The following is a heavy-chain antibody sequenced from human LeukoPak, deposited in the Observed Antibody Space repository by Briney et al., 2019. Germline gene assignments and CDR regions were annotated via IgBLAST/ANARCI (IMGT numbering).Heavy chain of an antibody. CDR2: IIPIFGTA. CDR1: GGTFSSYA. CDR3: AFSRDGLNGGWALAPYYYGMDV. V-gene: IGHV1-69*13. Sequence: ASVKVSCKASGGTFSSYAISWVRQAPGQGLEWMGGIIPIFGTANYAQKFQGRVTITADESTSTAYMELSSLRSEDTAVYYCAFSRDGLNGGWALAPYYYGMDVWGQGTTVTVSS. J-gene: IGHJ6*02. D-gene: IGHD5-24*01.